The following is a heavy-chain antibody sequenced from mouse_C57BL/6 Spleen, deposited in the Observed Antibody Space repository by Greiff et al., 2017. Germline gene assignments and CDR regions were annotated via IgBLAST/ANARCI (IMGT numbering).Heavy chain of an antibody. Sequence: QVQLQQSGAELVRPGTSVKMSCKASGYTFTNYWIGWAKQRPGHGLEWIGDIYPGGGYTNYNEKFKGKATLTADKSSSTSYLQFSSLTSEDSAIYYFARLGGNYYFDYWGQGTTLTVSS. CDR3: ARLGGNYYFDY. J-gene: IGHJ2*01. V-gene: IGHV1-63*01. D-gene: IGHD2-1*01. CDR1: GYTFTNYW. CDR2: IYPGGGYT.